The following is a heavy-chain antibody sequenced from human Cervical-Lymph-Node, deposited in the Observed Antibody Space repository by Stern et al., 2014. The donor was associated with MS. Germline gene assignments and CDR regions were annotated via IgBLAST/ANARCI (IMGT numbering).Heavy chain of an antibody. CDR1: GFTFSSYG. J-gene: IGHJ4*02. V-gene: IGHV3-30*03. D-gene: IGHD3-3*02. Sequence: VQLVESGGGVVQPGRSLRLSCAASGFTFSSYGMHWVRQAPGKGLEWVAVISYDGSNKYYADSVKGRFTISRDNSKNTLYLQMNSLRAEDTAVYYCAILDDDYWGQGTLVTVSS. CDR3: AILDDDY. CDR2: ISYDGSNK.